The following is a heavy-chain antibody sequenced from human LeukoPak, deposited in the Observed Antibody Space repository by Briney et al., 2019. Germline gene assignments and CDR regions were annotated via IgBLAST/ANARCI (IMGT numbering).Heavy chain of an antibody. V-gene: IGHV3-23*01. CDR1: GFTFSSYA. CDR2: ISGSGGST. CDR3: AKQGDYDILTGAPFDY. J-gene: IGHJ4*02. D-gene: IGHD3-9*01. Sequence: GGSLRLSCAASGFTFSSYAMSWVRQAPGKGLEWVSGISGSGGSTYYADSVKGRFTISRDNSKNTLYLQMNSLRAEDTALYYCAKQGDYDILTGAPFDYWGQGTLVTVSS.